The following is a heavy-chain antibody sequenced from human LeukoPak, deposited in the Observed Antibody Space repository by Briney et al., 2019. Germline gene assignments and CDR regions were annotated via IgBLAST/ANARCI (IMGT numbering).Heavy chain of an antibody. CDR2: INPNSGGT. V-gene: IGHV1-2*06. J-gene: IGHJ4*02. Sequence: ASVRVSCKASGYTFTGYYMHWVRQAPGQGLEWMGRINPNSGGTNYAQKFQGRVTMTRDTSISTAYMELSRLRSDDTAVYYCARGVEGPAIAIPEDYWGGGTLVTVSS. CDR3: ARGVEGPAIAIPEDY. D-gene: IGHD2-2*02. CDR1: GYTFTGYY.